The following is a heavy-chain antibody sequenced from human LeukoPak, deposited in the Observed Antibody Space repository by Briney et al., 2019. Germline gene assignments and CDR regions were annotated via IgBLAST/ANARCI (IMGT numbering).Heavy chain of an antibody. D-gene: IGHD3-3*01. CDR3: ARVFRPSLTVFIIRGAFDI. CDR2: ISSSGSTI. CDR1: GFTFSDYY. V-gene: IGHV3-11*04. Sequence: GGSLRLSCAASGFTFSDYYMSWIRQAPGKGLEWVSYISSSGSTIYYADSVKGRFTISRDNAKNSLYLQMNSLRAEDTAVYYCARVFRPSLTVFIIRGAFDIWGRGTMVTVSS. J-gene: IGHJ3*02.